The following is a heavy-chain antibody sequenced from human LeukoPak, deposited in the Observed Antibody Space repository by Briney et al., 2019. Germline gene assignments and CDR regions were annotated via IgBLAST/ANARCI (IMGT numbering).Heavy chain of an antibody. CDR1: GYTFTGNY. CDR3: ARGEVVAARFHNYLYY. Sequence: ASVKVSCKASGYTFTGNYMYWVRQAPGQGLEWMGWINPNSGGTNYAQKFQGTVTLTRDTSINTAYMELSSLRSDDTAVYYCARGEVVAARFHNYLYYWGQVALVTVSS. V-gene: IGHV1-2*02. J-gene: IGHJ4*02. D-gene: IGHD1-26*01. CDR2: INPNSGGT.